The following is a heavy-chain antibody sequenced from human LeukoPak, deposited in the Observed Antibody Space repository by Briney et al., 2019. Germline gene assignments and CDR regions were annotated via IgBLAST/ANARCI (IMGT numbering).Heavy chain of an antibody. Sequence: ASVKVSCKVSGYTLTELSMHWVRQAPGKGLEWMGGFDPEDGETIYAQKFQGRVTMTEDTSIDTAYMELSSLRSEDTAVYYCATAQYRRLRLVDAFDIWGQGTMVTVSS. CDR1: GYTLTELS. CDR3: ATAQYRRLRLVDAFDI. CDR2: FDPEDGET. J-gene: IGHJ3*02. D-gene: IGHD5-12*01. V-gene: IGHV1-24*01.